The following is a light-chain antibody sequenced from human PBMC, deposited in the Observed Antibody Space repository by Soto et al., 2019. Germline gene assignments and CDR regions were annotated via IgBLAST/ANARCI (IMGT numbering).Light chain of an antibody. CDR1: SSNIGSNS. J-gene: IGLJ1*01. CDR2: SNT. V-gene: IGLV1-44*01. Sequence: QAVVTQPPSASGTPGQRVTISCSGSSSNIGSNSANWYQQLPGTAPKLLIYSNTQWPSGIPHRFSGSKSGTSASLAISGLQSEDEADYYCAAWDDSLNGDVFGTGTKLTVL. CDR3: AAWDDSLNGDV.